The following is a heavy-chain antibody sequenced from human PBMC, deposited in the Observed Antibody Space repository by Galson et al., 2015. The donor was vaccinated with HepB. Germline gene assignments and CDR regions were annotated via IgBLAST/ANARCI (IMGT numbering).Heavy chain of an antibody. Sequence: QSGAEVKKPGESLRISCKGSGYSFTSYWISWVRQMPGKGLEWMGRIDPSDSYTNYSPSFQGHVTISADKSISTAYLQWSSLKASDTAMYYCARDGERVDTAMVTYYYGMDVWGQGTTVTVSS. CDR1: GYSFTSYW. CDR3: ARDGERVDTAMVTYYYGMDV. V-gene: IGHV5-10-1*01. CDR2: IDPSDSYT. J-gene: IGHJ6*02. D-gene: IGHD5-18*01.